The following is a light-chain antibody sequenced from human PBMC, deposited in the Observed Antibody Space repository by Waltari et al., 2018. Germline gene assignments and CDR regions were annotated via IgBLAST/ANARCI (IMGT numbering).Light chain of an antibody. CDR2: AAS. V-gene: IGKV1-39*01. CDR3: QQSYSTPRIT. J-gene: IGKJ5*01. Sequence: DIQMTQSPSSLSASVGDRVTITCRASQSISSYLNWYQQKPGKAPKLLNYAASSLQSGVPSRLSGSGSGTDFTLTISSLQPEDFATYYCQQSYSTPRITFGQGTRLEIK. CDR1: QSISSY.